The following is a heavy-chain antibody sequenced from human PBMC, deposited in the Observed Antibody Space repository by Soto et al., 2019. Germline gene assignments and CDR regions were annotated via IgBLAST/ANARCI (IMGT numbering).Heavy chain of an antibody. Sequence: SETLSLTCAVYGGSFSGYYWSWIRQPPGKGLEWIGEINHSGSTNYNPSLKSRVAISVDTSKNQFSLKLSSVTAADTAVYYCARGYGQLGPTWGQGTLVTVSS. V-gene: IGHV4-34*01. D-gene: IGHD6-6*01. CDR2: INHSGST. CDR1: GGSFSGYY. J-gene: IGHJ5*02. CDR3: ARGYGQLGPT.